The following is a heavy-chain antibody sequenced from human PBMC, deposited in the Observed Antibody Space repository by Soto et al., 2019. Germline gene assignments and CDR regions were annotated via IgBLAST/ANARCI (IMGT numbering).Heavy chain of an antibody. CDR2: VSTSNGNT. CDR1: GYAFTTYG. CDR3: LRDSFRHAVFDY. Sequence: ASXKVSCKASGYAFTTYGISWVRQAPGQGLEWMGWVSTSNGNTNYLRNLQGRVTMTTDTSRTTATMDLRSLRPDDTAVYYRLRDSFRHAVFDYWSQGTLVTGSS. V-gene: IGHV1-18*01. D-gene: IGHD2-15*01. J-gene: IGHJ4*02.